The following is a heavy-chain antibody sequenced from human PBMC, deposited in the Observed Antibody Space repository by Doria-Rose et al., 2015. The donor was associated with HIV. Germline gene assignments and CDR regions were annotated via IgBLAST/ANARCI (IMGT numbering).Heavy chain of an antibody. CDR1: GFTVSSNY. Sequence: EVQLVETGGGLVQPGGSLRLSCAASGFTVSSNYMSWVRQAPGKGLEWVSVIYSDGRTYYADSVKGRFTVSRDNSKNTLYLQINSLRAEDTAVYYCARDPFQSWAYWGQGTLVTVSS. J-gene: IGHJ4*02. V-gene: IGHV3-53*02. CDR2: IYSDGRT. CDR3: ARDPFQSWAY. D-gene: IGHD3-16*01.